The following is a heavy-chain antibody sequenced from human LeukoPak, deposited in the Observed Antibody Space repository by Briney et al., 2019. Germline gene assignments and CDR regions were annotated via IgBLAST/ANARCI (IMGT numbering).Heavy chain of an antibody. CDR1: GYTFTGYY. J-gene: IGHJ5*02. D-gene: IGHD2-15*01. CDR3: LGYCSGGSCYGEFDP. Sequence: GASVKVSCKASGYTFTGYYMHWVRQAPGQGLEWMGWINPNSGGTNYAQEFQGRVTMTRDTSISTAYMELSRLRSDDTAVYYCLGYCSGGSCYGEFDPWGQGTLVTVSS. CDR2: INPNSGGT. V-gene: IGHV1-2*02.